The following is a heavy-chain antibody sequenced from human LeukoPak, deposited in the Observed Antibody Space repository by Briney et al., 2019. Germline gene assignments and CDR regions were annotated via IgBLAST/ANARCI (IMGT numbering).Heavy chain of an antibody. V-gene: IGHV3-74*01. CDR3: ARAGRGLRYFDWLTYDY. CDR1: GFTFSSYW. D-gene: IGHD3-9*01. Sequence: GGSLRLSCAASGFTFSSYWMHWVRQAPGKGLVWVSRINSDGSSTSYADSVKGRFTISRDNAKNSLYLQMNSLRAEDTAVYYCARAGRGLRYFDWLTYDYWGQGTLVTVSS. CDR2: INSDGSST. J-gene: IGHJ4*02.